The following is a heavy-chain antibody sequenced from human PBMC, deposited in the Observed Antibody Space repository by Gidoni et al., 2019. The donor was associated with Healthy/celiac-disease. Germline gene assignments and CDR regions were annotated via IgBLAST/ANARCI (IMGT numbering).Heavy chain of an antibody. CDR2: ISSSSSYI. V-gene: IGHV3-21*01. D-gene: IGHD1-20*01. J-gene: IGHJ5*02. Sequence: EVQLVESGGGLVKPGGSLRLSCAASGFTFRSYSMNWLRQAPGNGLECVSSISSSSSYIYYADSVKGRFTISRDNAKNSLYLQMNSLRAEDTAVYYCARNGARVTDNGGHWFDPWGQGTLVTVSS. CDR1: GFTFRSYS. CDR3: ARNGARVTDNGGHWFDP.